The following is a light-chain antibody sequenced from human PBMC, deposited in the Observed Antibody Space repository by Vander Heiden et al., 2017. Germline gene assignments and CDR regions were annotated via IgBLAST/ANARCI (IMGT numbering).Light chain of an antibody. V-gene: IGKV3-20*01. CDR1: QSVSSSY. CDR2: GAS. CDR3: QQYGSSPYT. J-gene: IGKJ2*01. Sequence: EIVLTQSPGTLSLSPGERGTLSCRASQSVSSSYLAWYQQKPGQAPRLLIYGASSRATGIPDRFSGSGSGTGFTLTISRLEPEDFAVYYCQQYGSSPYTFGQGTKLEIK.